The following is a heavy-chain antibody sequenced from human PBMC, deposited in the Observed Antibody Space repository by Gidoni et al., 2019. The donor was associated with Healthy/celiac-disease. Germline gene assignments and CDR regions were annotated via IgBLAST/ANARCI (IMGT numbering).Heavy chain of an antibody. Sequence: EVQLVESGGGLVQPGRSLRLSCPASGFTFDDYAMHWVRQAPGKGLEWVSGISWNSGSIGYADSVKGRFTISRDNAKNSLYLQMNSLRAEDTALYYCAKHTAAFGELLFDYFDYWGQGTLVTVSS. CDR2: ISWNSGSI. CDR3: AKHTAAFGELLFDYFDY. J-gene: IGHJ4*02. D-gene: IGHD3-10*01. CDR1: GFTFDDYA. V-gene: IGHV3-9*01.